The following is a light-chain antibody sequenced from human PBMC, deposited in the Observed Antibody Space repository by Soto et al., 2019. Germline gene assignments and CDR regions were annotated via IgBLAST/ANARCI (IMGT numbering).Light chain of an antibody. CDR3: SSYAGSSTLYV. CDR1: ASDVGAYNY. J-gene: IGLJ1*01. CDR2: EVT. Sequence: QSVLNQPPSASGSLGQSVTISCTGTASDVGAYNYVSWCQQHPGKAPKLMIYEVTKRPSGVPDRFSGSKSGNTASLTVSGLQAEDEADYYCSSYAGSSTLYVFGTGTKVTVL. V-gene: IGLV2-8*01.